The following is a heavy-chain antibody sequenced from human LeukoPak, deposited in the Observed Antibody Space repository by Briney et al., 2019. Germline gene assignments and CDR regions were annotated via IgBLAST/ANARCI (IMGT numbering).Heavy chain of an antibody. Sequence: GGSLRLSSAASGFTFSSYAMTWVRQAPGKGLEWVSAIISSGGNAYYADSVKGRFTLSRDNSKNTLYLQMNSLRAEDTAVYYCADYGSGSYCFDYRGQGTLVTVSS. D-gene: IGHD3-10*01. CDR3: ADYGSGSYCFDY. J-gene: IGHJ4*02. CDR1: GFTFSSYA. CDR2: IISSGGNA. V-gene: IGHV3-23*01.